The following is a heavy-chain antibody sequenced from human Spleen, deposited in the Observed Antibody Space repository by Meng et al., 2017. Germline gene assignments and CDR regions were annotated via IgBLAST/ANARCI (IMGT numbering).Heavy chain of an antibody. CDR3: ARGFNGGNSGAFGY. D-gene: IGHD4-23*01. J-gene: IGHJ4*02. CDR2: ISTSGNTI. V-gene: IGHV3-11*01. CDR1: GFTFSDYY. Sequence: VQLVLSGGGLVMPGRCLRLSCAASGFTFSDYYMSWIRQAPGKGLEWISYISTSGNTIYYTDSVKGRFAISRDNAKNSLYLQMSSLRAEDTAVYYCARGFNGGNSGAFGYWGQGTLVTVSS.